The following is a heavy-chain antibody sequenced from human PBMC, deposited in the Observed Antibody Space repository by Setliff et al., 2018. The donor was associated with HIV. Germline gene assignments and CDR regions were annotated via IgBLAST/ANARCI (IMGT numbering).Heavy chain of an antibody. V-gene: IGHV1-18*01. CDR2: ISPSNGNT. D-gene: IGHD1-1*01. CDR3: ARDDRNWNPLDVFDI. J-gene: IGHJ3*02. Sequence: GASVKVSCKTSGYPFSDYGMSWVRQAPGQGLTWMAWISPSNGNTEYAEEFQGRVLVTTDTSTRTAYMELRNLRHDEKALYDSARDDRNWNPLDVFDIWGQGTLVTVSS. CDR1: GYPFSDYG.